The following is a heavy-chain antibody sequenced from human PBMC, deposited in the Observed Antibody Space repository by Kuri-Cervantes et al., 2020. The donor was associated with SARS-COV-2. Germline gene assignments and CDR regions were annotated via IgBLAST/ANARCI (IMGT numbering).Heavy chain of an antibody. J-gene: IGHJ4*02. CDR2: IYPGDSDT. D-gene: IGHD2-2*01. CDR1: GYSFTSYW. CDR3: ARQGPYCSSTSCPGIAAEFDY. V-gene: IGHV5-51*01. Sequence: GGSLRLSCKGSGYSFTSYWIGWVRQMPGKGLEWMGIIYPGDSDTRYSPSFQGQVTISADKSISTAYLQWSSLKASDTAMYYCARQGPYCSSTSCPGIAAEFDYWGQGTLVTVSS.